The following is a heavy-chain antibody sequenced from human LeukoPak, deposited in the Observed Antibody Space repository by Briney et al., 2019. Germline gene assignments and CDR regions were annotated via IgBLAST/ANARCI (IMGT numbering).Heavy chain of an antibody. D-gene: IGHD6-19*01. CDR3: ASMYSSGWYEHTGY. J-gene: IGHJ4*02. V-gene: IGHV3-23*01. CDR1: GFTFSSYA. Sequence: GGSLRLSCAASGFTFSSYAMSWVRQAPGEGLEWVSAIRGSGGSTDYADSVEGRFTISRDNAKNSLYLQMNSLRAEDTAVYYCASMYSSGWYEHTGYWGQGPLVTVSS. CDR2: IRGSGGST.